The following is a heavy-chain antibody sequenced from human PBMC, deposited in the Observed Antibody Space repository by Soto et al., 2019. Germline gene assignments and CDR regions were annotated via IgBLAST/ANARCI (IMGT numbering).Heavy chain of an antibody. CDR1: GCTFSSYA. CDR2: ISGSGGST. D-gene: IGHD3-22*01. Sequence: PGGSLRLSCAASGCTFSSYAMTLVRQAPGKGLEWVSVISGSGGSTHYADSVKGRSTIARDNSKNTLYLQVNILRAEDTAVYYCAKEADISGYNVDYWGQGTLVTVSS. CDR3: AKEADISGYNVDY. V-gene: IGHV3-23*01. J-gene: IGHJ4*02.